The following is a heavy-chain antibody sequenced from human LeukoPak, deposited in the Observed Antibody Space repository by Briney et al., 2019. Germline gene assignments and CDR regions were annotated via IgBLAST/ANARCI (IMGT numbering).Heavy chain of an antibody. V-gene: IGHV3-53*01. D-gene: IGHD3-22*01. J-gene: IGHJ4*02. Sequence: GGSLRLSCAASGFTVSSNYMSWVRQAPGKGLEWVSVIYSGGSTYYADSVKGRFTISRDNSKSTLYLQMNGLRAEDTALYYCAKYYYDSSDYLYYFDFWGQGTLVTVSS. CDR1: GFTVSSNY. CDR2: IYSGGST. CDR3: AKYYYDSSDYLYYFDF.